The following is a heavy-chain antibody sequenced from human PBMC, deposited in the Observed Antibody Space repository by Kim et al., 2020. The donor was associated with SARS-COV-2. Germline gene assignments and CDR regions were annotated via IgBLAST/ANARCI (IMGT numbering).Heavy chain of an antibody. Sequence: GGSLRLSCAASGFTFSSYGMHWVRQAPGKGLEWMAVISYDGSNKYYADSVKGRFTISRDNSKNTLYLQMNSLRAEDTAVYYCAKDTLGYCSSTSCPNWF. CDR2: ISYDGSNK. CDR3: AKDTLGYCSSTSCPNWF. V-gene: IGHV3-30*18. D-gene: IGHD2-2*01. J-gene: IGHJ5*01. CDR1: GFTFSSYG.